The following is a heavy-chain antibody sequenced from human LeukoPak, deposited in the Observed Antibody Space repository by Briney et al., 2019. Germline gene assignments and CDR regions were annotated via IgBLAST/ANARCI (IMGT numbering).Heavy chain of an antibody. D-gene: IGHD1/OR15-1a*01. V-gene: IGHV3-53*01. CDR2: IYSGGST. J-gene: IGHJ4*02. CDR1: GFTVSSTH. Sequence: GGSLRLSCAASGFTVSSTHMNWVRQAPGKGLEWVSVIYSGGSTYYADSVKGRFTISRDNSKNTLYLQMNSLRAEDTALYYCARGQNIPAWGQGTLVTVSS. CDR3: ARGQNIPA.